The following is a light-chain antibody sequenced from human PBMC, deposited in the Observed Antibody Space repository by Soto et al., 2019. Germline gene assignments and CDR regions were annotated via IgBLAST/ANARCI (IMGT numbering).Light chain of an antibody. Sequence: EIVMTQSPVTLSVSPGERGTLSCRASQSVSTKLLWFQQKPGQAPRLLIYGASTRATGIPARFSGGGSGTEFSLTISSLQSEDFAVSYCLQYNNWPYTFGQGTRV. V-gene: IGKV3-15*01. CDR3: LQYNNWPYT. J-gene: IGKJ2*01. CDR2: GAS. CDR1: QSVSTK.